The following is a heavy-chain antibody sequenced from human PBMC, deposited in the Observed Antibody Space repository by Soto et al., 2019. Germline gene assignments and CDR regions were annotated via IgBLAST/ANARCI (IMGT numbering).Heavy chain of an antibody. Sequence: EVQLLESGGGLVQPGGSLRLSCTASGFTFSSSAINWVRQAPGKGLEWVSGISGSGGTIYYADSVKGRFTISRDNSKNTVYLQMNSLRAEDTALYYCAKDLGYCSSTGCYDFYAMDVWGQGTTVTVSS. V-gene: IGHV3-23*01. CDR3: AKDLGYCSSTGCYDFYAMDV. D-gene: IGHD2-2*01. CDR2: ISGSGGTI. J-gene: IGHJ6*02. CDR1: GFTFSSSA.